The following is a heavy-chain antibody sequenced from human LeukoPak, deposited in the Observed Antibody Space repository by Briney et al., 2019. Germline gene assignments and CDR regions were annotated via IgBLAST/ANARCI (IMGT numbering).Heavy chain of an antibody. CDR2: IRYDGSNR. J-gene: IGHJ3*02. CDR3: AKDGEYYYGSGSYYSDAFDI. CDR1: GFTFSSYG. V-gene: IGHV3-30*02. D-gene: IGHD3-10*01. Sequence: GGSLRLSCAASGFTFSSYGMHWVRQAPGKGLEWVAFIRYDGSNRYYADSVKGRFTISRDNSKNTLYLQMNSLRTEDTAVYYCAKDGEYYYGSGSYYSDAFDIWGQGAMVTVSS.